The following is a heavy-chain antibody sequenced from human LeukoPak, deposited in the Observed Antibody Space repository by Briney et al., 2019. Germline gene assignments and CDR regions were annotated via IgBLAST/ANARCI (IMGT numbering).Heavy chain of an antibody. V-gene: IGHV3-49*04. CDR1: GFTFGDYA. CDR3: TRVIVATKDY. D-gene: IGHD5-12*01. J-gene: IGHJ4*02. CDR2: IRSKAYGGTT. Sequence: GGSLRLSCTDSGFTFGDYAMNWVRQAPGKGLEWVGFIRSKAYGGTTEYAASVKGRFTISRDDSKSIAYLQMNSLKTEDTAVYYCTRVIVATKDYWGQGTLVTVSS.